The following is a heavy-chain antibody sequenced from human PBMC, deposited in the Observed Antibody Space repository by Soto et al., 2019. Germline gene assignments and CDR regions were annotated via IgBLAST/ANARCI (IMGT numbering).Heavy chain of an antibody. CDR1: GFTFSSYA. D-gene: IGHD2-21*01. CDR3: ARARGSGGGDFDY. J-gene: IGHJ4*02. CDR2: ISSNGGST. Sequence: EVQLVESGGGLVQPGGSLRLYCAASGFTFSSYAMHWVRQAPGKGLEYASAISSNGGSTYYANSVKGRFTISRDNSKNTLYLQMGSLRAEDMAVYYCARARGSGGGDFDYWGQGTLVTVSS. V-gene: IGHV3-64*01.